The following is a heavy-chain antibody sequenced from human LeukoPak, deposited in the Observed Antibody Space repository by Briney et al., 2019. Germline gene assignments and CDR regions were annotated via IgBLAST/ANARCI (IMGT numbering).Heavy chain of an antibody. Sequence: GGSXRLSCAGXXXXXXXXXXTXVXXXXXXXLXWVSGISGRGANTYXAESVKGRFSISRDNSRNTLYLQMXSLRADDTAVYYCAKDRGYWGQGTLVTVSS. J-gene: IGHJ4*02. V-gene: IGHV3-23*01. CDR3: AKDRGY. CDR2: ISGRGANT. CDR1: XXXXXXXX.